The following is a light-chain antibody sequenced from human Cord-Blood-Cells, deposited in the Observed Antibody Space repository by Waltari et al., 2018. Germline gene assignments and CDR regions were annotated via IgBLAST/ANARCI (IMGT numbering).Light chain of an antibody. V-gene: IGLV3-1*01. CDR1: KLGDKY. CDR2: QDS. Sequence: SYELTQPPSVSVSPGQTASITCSGEKLGDKYTCWYQQKPGQSPVLVIYQDSKRPSGIPVRFSGSNTANTATLTIGGTQAMDEADYYCQAWDSSTAVFGTGTKVTVL. CDR3: QAWDSSTAV. J-gene: IGLJ1*01.